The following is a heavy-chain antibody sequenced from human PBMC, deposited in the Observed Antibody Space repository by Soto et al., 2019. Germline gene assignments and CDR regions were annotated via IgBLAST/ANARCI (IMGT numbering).Heavy chain of an antibody. CDR3: GKVTSVWNDAIDY. CDR1: GFTFSSYA. J-gene: IGHJ4*02. V-gene: IGHV3-23*01. D-gene: IGHD1-1*01. Sequence: GGSLRLSCAASGFTFSSYAMSWVRQAPGKGLEWVSGVSGSGSNTYSADSVKGRFTISRDNSKNTLYLQMNSLRAEDTAIYYCGKVTSVWNDAIDYWGQGTLVTVSS. CDR2: VSGSGSNT.